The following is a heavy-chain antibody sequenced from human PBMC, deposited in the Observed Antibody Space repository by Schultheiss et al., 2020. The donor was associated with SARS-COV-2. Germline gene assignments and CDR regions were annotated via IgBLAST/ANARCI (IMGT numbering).Heavy chain of an antibody. CDR1: NGSITSGDYY. J-gene: IGHJ5*02. D-gene: IGHD3-9*01. CDR2: IYYSGST. CDR3: ARQNVLRYFDWLLKGGWFDP. Sequence: SQTLSLTCTVSNGSITSGDYYWGWIRQPPGKGLEWIGSIYYSGSTYYNPSLKSRVTISVDTSKNQFSLKLSSVTAADTAVYYCARQNVLRYFDWLLKGGWFDPWGQGTLVTVSS. V-gene: IGHV4-39*01.